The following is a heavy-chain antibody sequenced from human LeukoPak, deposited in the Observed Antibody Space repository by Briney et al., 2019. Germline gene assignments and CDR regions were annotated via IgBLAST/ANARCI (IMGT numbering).Heavy chain of an antibody. V-gene: IGHV3-9*01. CDR2: ISWNSGSI. D-gene: IGHD3-16*01. Sequence: GRSLRLSCAASGFTFDDYAMHWVRQAPGKGLEWVSGISWNSGSIGYADSVKGRFTISRDNAKNSLYLQMNSLRAEDTALYYCVLKREPEGVLNPWGQGTLVTVSS. CDR1: GFTFDDYA. CDR3: VLKREPEGVLNP. J-gene: IGHJ5*02.